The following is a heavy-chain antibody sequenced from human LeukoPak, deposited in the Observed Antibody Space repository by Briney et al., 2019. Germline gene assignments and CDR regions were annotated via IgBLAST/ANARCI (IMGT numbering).Heavy chain of an antibody. CDR3: ARAIHPYSSLNNWFDP. CDR1: GYSITSYW. V-gene: IGHV5-51*01. J-gene: IGHJ5*02. D-gene: IGHD6-13*01. Sequence: GESLKISCQGSGYSITSYWIGWVRQMPGKGLEWMGIIYPGDSDTRYSPSFQGQVTISADKSISTAYLQWSSLTASDTAMYYCARAIHPYSSLNNWFDPWGQGTLVTVSS. CDR2: IYPGDSDT.